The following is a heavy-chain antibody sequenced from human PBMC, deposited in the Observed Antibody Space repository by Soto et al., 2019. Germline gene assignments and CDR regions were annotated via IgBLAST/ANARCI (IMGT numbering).Heavy chain of an antibody. CDR2: IDVASTFM. J-gene: IGHJ6*02. Sequence: EVQLVESGGGLVKPGGSLRLSCAASGFSFSNFTINWDRQAPGKGLEWVSSIDVASTFMFYADSVTGRFTISRDNSKKSVYLLMNSLRAEDTAVYFCARETESYSWNDGLMDVWGQGTTVTVSS. V-gene: IGHV3-21*01. D-gene: IGHD1-20*01. CDR3: ARETESYSWNDGLMDV. CDR1: GFSFSNFT.